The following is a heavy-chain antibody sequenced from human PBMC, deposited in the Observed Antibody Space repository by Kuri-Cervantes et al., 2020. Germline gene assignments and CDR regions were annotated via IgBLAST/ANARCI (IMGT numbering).Heavy chain of an antibody. Sequence: GESLKISCAASGFTFSRYWMSWVRQAPGEGLEWVANIKEDGSEKNYVDSVKGRFTISRDNSKNTLYLQMNSLRAEDTAVYYCARETTVTTVVDYWGQGTLVTVSS. CDR2: IKEDGSEK. D-gene: IGHD4-17*01. CDR1: GFTFSRYW. CDR3: ARETTVTTVVDY. J-gene: IGHJ4*02. V-gene: IGHV3-7*01.